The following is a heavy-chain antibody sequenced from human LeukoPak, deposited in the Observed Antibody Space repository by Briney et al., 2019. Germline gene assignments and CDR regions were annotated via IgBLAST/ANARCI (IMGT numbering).Heavy chain of an antibody. J-gene: IGHJ4*02. Sequence: GGSLRLSCAASGFTVSSNYMSWVRQAPGEGLEWVSLIYSGGSTYYADSVKGRFTFSRDNSKNTLYLQMNSLRAEDTAVYYCARARYFEYWGQGTLVTVSS. CDR1: GFTVSSNY. CDR2: IYSGGST. V-gene: IGHV3-66*01. CDR3: ARARYFEY.